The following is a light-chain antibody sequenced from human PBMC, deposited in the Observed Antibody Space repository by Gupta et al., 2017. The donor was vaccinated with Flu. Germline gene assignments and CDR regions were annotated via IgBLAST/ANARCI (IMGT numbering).Light chain of an antibody. V-gene: IGLV1-40*01. CDR2: GDN. Sequence: SCTIRAVLDFHWYLQFPGSVPILLIYGDNNRPSGVPDRFSDSKSGTSPSLAITGLQAEDEADYFCQSCDYNLVGLVFGGGTKLTVL. J-gene: IGLJ2*01. CDR1: SCTIRAVLD. CDR3: QSCDYNLVGLV.